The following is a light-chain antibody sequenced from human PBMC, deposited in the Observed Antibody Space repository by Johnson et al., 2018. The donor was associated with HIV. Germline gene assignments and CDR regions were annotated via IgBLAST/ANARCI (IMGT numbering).Light chain of an antibody. CDR3: GIWDASLSPLYV. CDR1: ISNIESYF. J-gene: IGLJ1*01. V-gene: IGLV1-51*02. Sequence: QSVLTQPPSVSAAPGQRVNISCSGNISNIESYFVSWYQQLPGAAPTLLIYEDNKRPLGIPDRFSGSKSGATATLGITGLQTGDEADYYCGIWDASLSPLYVVGSGTTITVL. CDR2: EDN.